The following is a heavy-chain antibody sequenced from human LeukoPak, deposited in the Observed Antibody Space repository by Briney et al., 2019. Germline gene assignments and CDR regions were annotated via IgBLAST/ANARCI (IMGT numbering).Heavy chain of an antibody. Sequence: GGFLRLSCAASGFTFSSYWMSWVRQAPGKGLEWVSAISGSGGSTYNADSVKGRFTISRDNSKNTLYLQMNSLRAEDTAVYYCAKDYDYVWGNYRRNYFEYWGQGTLVTVSS. CDR3: AKDYDYVWGNYRRNYFEY. J-gene: IGHJ4*02. D-gene: IGHD3-16*02. CDR1: GFTFSSYW. CDR2: ISGSGGST. V-gene: IGHV3-23*01.